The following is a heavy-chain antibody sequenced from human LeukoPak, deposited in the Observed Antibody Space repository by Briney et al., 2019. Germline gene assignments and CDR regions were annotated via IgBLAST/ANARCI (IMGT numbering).Heavy chain of an antibody. V-gene: IGHV4-4*07. J-gene: IGHJ5*02. Sequence: PSETLSLTCTVSGGSISSYYWSWIRQPAGKGLEWIGRIYTSGSTNYNPSLKSRVTMSVDTSKNQFSLKLSSVTAADTAVYYCARDSGSSWHNNWFDPWGQGTLVTVSS. D-gene: IGHD6-13*01. CDR3: ARDSGSSWHNNWFDP. CDR1: GGSISSYY. CDR2: IYTSGST.